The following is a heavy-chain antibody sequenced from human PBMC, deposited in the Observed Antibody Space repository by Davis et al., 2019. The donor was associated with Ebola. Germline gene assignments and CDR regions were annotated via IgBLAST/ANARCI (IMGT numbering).Heavy chain of an antibody. D-gene: IGHD3-3*01. CDR1: GFTFSSYW. J-gene: IGHJ3*02. CDR2: IKQDGSEK. Sequence: GESLKISCAASGFTFSSYWMSWVRQAPGKGLEWVANIKQDGSEKYYVDSVKGRFTISRDNAKNSLYLQMNSLRAEDTAVYYCARDFTIFGVVINDAFDIWGQGTMVTVSS. CDR3: ARDFTIFGVVINDAFDI. V-gene: IGHV3-7*03.